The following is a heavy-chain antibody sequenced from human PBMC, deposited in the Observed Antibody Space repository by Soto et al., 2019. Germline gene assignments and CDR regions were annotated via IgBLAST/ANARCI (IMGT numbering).Heavy chain of an antibody. CDR3: ARLLLYSASGRGWFDP. D-gene: IGHD2-8*02. Sequence: DVQLVESGGGLVQPGGSLRLSCTASGFTFSKFGMSWVRQAPGKGLEWVANIKDDGSQSYYVDSVKGRFTISRDNAKNSLYLQVNSLRVDDTAVYYCARLLLYSASGRGWFDPRGQGTLVTVSS. CDR1: GFTFSKFG. J-gene: IGHJ5*02. V-gene: IGHV3-7*03. CDR2: IKDDGSQS.